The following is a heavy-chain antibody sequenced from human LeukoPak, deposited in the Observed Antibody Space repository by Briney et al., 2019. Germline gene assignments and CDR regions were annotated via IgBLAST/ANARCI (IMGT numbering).Heavy chain of an antibody. Sequence: GGSLRLSCAASGFTFSSYWMPWVRQAPGKGPVWVSRINTDGRSTSYADSVKGRFTISRDNAKNTLYLQMNSLRAEDTAVYYCARARGSYDLFDYWGQGTLVTVSS. V-gene: IGHV3-74*01. J-gene: IGHJ4*02. CDR2: INTDGRST. CDR1: GFTFSSYW. CDR3: ARARGSYDLFDY. D-gene: IGHD1-26*01.